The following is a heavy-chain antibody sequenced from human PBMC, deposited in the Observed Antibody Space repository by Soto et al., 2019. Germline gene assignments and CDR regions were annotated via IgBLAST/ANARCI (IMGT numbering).Heavy chain of an antibody. J-gene: IGHJ5*02. CDR2: IIPIFGTA. Sequence: VASVKVSCKASGGTFSSYAISWLRQAPGQGLEWMGGIIPIFGTANYAQKFQSRVTITADESTSTAYMELSSLRSEDTAVYYCARDHDSSGPYGSNNWFDPWGQGTLVTVSS. V-gene: IGHV1-69*13. D-gene: IGHD6-19*01. CDR1: GGTFSSYA. CDR3: ARDHDSSGPYGSNNWFDP.